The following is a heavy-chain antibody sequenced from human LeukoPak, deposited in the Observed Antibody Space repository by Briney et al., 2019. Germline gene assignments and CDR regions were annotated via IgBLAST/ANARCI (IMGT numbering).Heavy chain of an antibody. D-gene: IGHD2-2*01. CDR2: ISGSGGST. Sequence: GRSLRLSCAASGFTFSSYAMSWVRQAPGKGLEWVSAISGSGGSTYYADSVKGRFTISRDNSKNTVYLQMNSLRAEDTAVYYCAKGAKLIVVVPGLDYWGQGTLVTVSS. CDR1: GFTFSSYA. CDR3: AKGAKLIVVVPGLDY. V-gene: IGHV3-23*01. J-gene: IGHJ4*02.